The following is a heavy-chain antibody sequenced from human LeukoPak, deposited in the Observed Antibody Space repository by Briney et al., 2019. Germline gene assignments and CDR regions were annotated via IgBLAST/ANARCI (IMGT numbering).Heavy chain of an antibody. D-gene: IGHD2-2*01. V-gene: IGHV5-51*01. CDR2: IYPGDSDT. J-gene: IGHJ4*02. CDR3: ARGGAPVVPAAMDFDY. Sequence: GESLKISCKGSGYSFTSYWIGWVRQMPGKGLEWMGIIYPGDSDTRYSPSFQGQVTISADKSISTAYLQWSSLKASDTAMYYCARGGAPVVPAAMDFDYWGQGTLVTVSS. CDR1: GYSFTSYW.